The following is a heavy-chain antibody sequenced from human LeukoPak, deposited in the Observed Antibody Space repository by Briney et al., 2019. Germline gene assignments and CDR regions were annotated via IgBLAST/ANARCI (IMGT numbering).Heavy chain of an antibody. J-gene: IGHJ4*02. Sequence: GGSLRLSRAAPGLTFSSYAIRWVRQAPGKGQEWVSASSDSGGSTYYADPVKGRFTISIDNSKNTLYLQMNSLRAEDTAVYYCANACSGYDSPRPLYYFDYWGQGTLVTVSS. V-gene: IGHV3-23*01. D-gene: IGHD5-12*01. CDR2: SSDSGGST. CDR1: GLTFSSYA. CDR3: ANACSGYDSPRPLYYFDY.